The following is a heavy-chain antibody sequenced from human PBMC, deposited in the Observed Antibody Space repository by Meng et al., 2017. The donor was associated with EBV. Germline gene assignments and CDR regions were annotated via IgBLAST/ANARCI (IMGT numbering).Heavy chain of an antibody. CDR3: ARAEIAAAGRLDY. CDR2: IIPIFGTA. Sequence: VALVQSGADVKKPGSSVKVSCKASGGTFSSYAIRWVRQAPGKGLEWMGGIIPIFGTANYAQKFQGRVTITADKSTSTAYMELSSLRSEDTAVYYCARAEIAAAGRLDYWGQGTLVTVSS. V-gene: IGHV1-69*06. CDR1: GGTFSSYA. J-gene: IGHJ4*02. D-gene: IGHD6-13*01.